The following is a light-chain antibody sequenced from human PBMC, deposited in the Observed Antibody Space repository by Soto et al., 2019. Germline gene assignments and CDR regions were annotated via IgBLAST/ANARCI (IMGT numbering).Light chain of an antibody. J-gene: IGKJ4*01. CDR1: QRVSSSY. Sequence: EIVLTQSPATLSLSPGERATLSCGASQRVSSSYLAWYKQKPGLAPRLLIYDASSRATGIPDRFSGSGSGTDFTLTISRLEPEDFAVYYCQQYGSSPLTFGGGTKVEIK. CDR3: QQYGSSPLT. V-gene: IGKV3D-20*01. CDR2: DAS.